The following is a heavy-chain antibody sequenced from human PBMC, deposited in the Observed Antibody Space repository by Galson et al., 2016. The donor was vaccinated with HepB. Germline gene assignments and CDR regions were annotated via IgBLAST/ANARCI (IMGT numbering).Heavy chain of an antibody. CDR1: GFTFSDYS. CDR2: ISSSSSYI. D-gene: IGHD3-22*01. J-gene: IGHJ3*02. Sequence: SLRLSCAASGFTFSDYSMHWVRQATGKGLEWVSSISSSSSYIYYADSVKGRFTISRDNAKNSLYLQMSSLRAEDTAVYYCARNKAVVVIASNAFDIWGQGTMDTVSS. V-gene: IGHV3-21*04. CDR3: ARNKAVVVIASNAFDI.